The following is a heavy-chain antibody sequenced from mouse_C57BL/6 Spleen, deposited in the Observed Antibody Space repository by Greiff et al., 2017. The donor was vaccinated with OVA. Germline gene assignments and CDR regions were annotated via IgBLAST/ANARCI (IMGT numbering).Heavy chain of an antibody. CDR1: GYTFTSYW. CDR3: ASIITTVVATSYYFDY. Sequence: QVQLKQPGAELVKPGASVKMSCKASGYTFTSYWITWVKQRPGQGLEWIGDIYPGSGSTNYNEKFKSKATLTVDTSSSTAYMQLSSLTSEDSAVYYCASIITTVVATSYYFDYWGQGTTLTVSS. V-gene: IGHV1-55*01. J-gene: IGHJ2*01. D-gene: IGHD1-1*01. CDR2: IYPGSGST.